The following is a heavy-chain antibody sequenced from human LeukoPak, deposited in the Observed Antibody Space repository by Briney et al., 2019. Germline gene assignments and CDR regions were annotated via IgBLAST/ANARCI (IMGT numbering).Heavy chain of an antibody. D-gene: IGHD6-13*01. CDR3: ARDQKRNTLPTIRAAAGGGLDY. CDR2: INHSGST. Sequence: SETLSLTCAVYGGSFSGYYWSWIRQPPGKGLEWIGDINHSGSTNYNPSLKSRVTISVDTSKNQFSLKLSSVTAADTAVYYCARDQKRNTLPTIRAAAGGGLDYWGQGTLVTVSS. V-gene: IGHV4-34*01. J-gene: IGHJ4*02. CDR1: GGSFSGYY.